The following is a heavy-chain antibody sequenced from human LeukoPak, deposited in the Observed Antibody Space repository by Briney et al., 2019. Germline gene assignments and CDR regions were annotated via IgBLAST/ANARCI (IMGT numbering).Heavy chain of an antibody. D-gene: IGHD7-27*01. Sequence: ASVKVSCKASGYTFVNYYIHWVRQAPGQGLEWMGLINPGGGSTTYSQKFQGRVTMTRDTSTSTVYMELNSLGFEDTAVYYCARARTGDSDYWGQGTLVTVSS. CDR3: ARARTGDSDY. CDR1: GYTFVNYY. CDR2: INPGGGST. V-gene: IGHV1-46*01. J-gene: IGHJ4*02.